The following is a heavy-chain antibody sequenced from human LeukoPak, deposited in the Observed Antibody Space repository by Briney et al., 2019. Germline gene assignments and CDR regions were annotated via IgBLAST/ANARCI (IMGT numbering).Heavy chain of an antibody. V-gene: IGHV4-61*02. CDR2: IYTSGST. J-gene: IGHJ5*02. CDR3: ARGYCSSTSCSRNWFDP. Sequence: KPSETLSLTCTVSGGSISSGSYYWSWIRQPAGKGLEWIGRIYTSGSTNYNPSLKSRVTISVDTSKTQFSLKLSSVTAADTAVYYCARGYCSSTSCSRNWFDPWGQGTLVTVSS. D-gene: IGHD2-2*01. CDR1: GGSISSGSYY.